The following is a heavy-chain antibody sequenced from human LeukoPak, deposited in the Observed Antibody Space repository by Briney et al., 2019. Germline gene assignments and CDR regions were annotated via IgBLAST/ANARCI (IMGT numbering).Heavy chain of an antibody. CDR1: GFTFRDRY. V-gene: IGHV3-11*05. CDR3: VIETTEGAKDY. Sequence: GGSLRLSCAASGFTFRDRYMGWVRQVPGKGLAWVSYISSSSHYTNYEASVRGRFIISRDNARDSVYLQMNSLRVEDTAIYYCVIETTEGAKDYWGQGTLVTVSS. CDR2: ISSSSHYT. J-gene: IGHJ4*02. D-gene: IGHD1-14*01.